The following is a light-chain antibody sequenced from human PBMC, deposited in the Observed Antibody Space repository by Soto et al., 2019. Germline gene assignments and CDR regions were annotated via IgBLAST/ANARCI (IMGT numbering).Light chain of an antibody. CDR3: QQSYSTPN. Sequence: IQMTQSPSSLSASVGYRFTTTCRASQSISSYLNWYQQKPRKAPKLLIYAASSLQSGVPSRLSGSGSGTDFTLTISSLQPEDSATYYCQQSYSTPNFGQGTRLEIK. CDR2: AAS. V-gene: IGKV1-39*01. CDR1: QSISSY. J-gene: IGKJ5*01.